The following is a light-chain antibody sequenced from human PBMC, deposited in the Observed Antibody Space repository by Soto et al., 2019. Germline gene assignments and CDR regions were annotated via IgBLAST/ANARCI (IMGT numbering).Light chain of an antibody. V-gene: IGKV2-28*01. CDR2: KAS. CDR3: QQYNSYSST. CDR1: QSLLHSNGYTY. Sequence: EIVMTQSPLSLPVTPGEPASISCRSSQSLLHSNGYTYLEWHLQKPGQSPQLLIYKASSLESGVPSRFSGSGSGTEFTLTISSLQPDDFATYYCQQYNSYSSTFGQGTKVEIK. J-gene: IGKJ1*01.